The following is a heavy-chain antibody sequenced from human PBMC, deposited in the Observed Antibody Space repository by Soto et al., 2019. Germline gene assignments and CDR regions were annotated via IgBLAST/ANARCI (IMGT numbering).Heavy chain of an antibody. J-gene: IGHJ4*02. D-gene: IGHD6-13*01. Sequence: ASVKVSCKASGYTFTSYGISWVRQAPGQGLEWVGWISAYNGNTNYAQKLQGRVTMTTDTSTSTAYMELRSLRSDDTAVYYCARVLGQLQQQLAPDYWGQGTLVTVSS. V-gene: IGHV1-18*04. CDR3: ARVLGQLQQQLAPDY. CDR1: GYTFTSYG. CDR2: ISAYNGNT.